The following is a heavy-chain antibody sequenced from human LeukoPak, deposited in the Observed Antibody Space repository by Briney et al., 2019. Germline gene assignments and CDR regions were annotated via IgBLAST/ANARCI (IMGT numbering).Heavy chain of an antibody. J-gene: IGHJ5*02. CDR1: GYSFTDYY. CDR3: ARADFIDAGPYLIGP. Sequence: ASVKVPCKTSGYSFTDYYIHWVRQAPGQGLEWMGWINTKRGRTSSARKFQGRVTMTRDPSVTTVYMDLAWLTSDDTAIYFCARADFIDAGPYLIGPWGQGTLVTVSS. CDR2: INTKRGRT. V-gene: IGHV1-2*02. D-gene: IGHD3-3*01.